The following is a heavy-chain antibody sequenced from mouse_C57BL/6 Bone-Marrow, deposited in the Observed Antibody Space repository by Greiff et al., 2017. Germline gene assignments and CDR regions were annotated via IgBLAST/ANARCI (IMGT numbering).Heavy chain of an antibody. V-gene: IGHV1-81*01. CDR3: ARVRVYYYGSSHEN. J-gene: IGHJ2*01. Sequence: VQLQQSGAELARPGASVKLSCKASGYTFTSYGISWVKQRTGQGLEWIGEIYPRSGNTYYNEKFKGKATLTADKSSSTAYMELRSLTSEDSAVYFCARVRVYYYGSSHENWGQGTTLSVS. D-gene: IGHD1-1*01. CDR1: GYTFTSYG. CDR2: IYPRSGNT.